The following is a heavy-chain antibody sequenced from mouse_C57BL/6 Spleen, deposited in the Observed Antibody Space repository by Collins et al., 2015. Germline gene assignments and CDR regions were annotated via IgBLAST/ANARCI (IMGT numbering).Heavy chain of an antibody. V-gene: IGHV14-3*02. Sequence: EVQLQQSGAELVKPGASVKLPCTASGFNIKDTYMHWVKQRPEQGLEWIGRIDPANGNTKYDPKFQGKATITADTSSNTAYLQLSSLTSEDTAVYYCAPSYSHWGQGTLVTVSA. J-gene: IGHJ3*01. D-gene: IGHD2-10*01. CDR2: IDPANGNT. CDR1: GFNIKDTY. CDR3: APSYSH.